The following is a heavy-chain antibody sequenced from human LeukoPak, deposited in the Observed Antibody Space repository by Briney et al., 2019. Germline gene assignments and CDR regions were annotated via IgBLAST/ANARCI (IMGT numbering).Heavy chain of an antibody. CDR3: ARAAATGPFLDY. V-gene: IGHV4-59*01. CDR2: IYYSGST. Sequence: SETLSLTCTVSGGSISSYYWSWIRQPPGKGLEWIGYIYYSGSTNYNPSLKSRVTISVDTSKNQFSLKLSSVTAADTAVYYCARAAATGPFLDYWGQGILVTVSS. CDR1: GGSISSYY. D-gene: IGHD6-13*01. J-gene: IGHJ4*02.